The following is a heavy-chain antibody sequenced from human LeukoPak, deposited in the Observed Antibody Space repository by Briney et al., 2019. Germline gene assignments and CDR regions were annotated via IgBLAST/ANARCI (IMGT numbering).Heavy chain of an antibody. CDR1: GFTFSNYG. V-gene: IGHV3-30*02. Sequence: PGGSLRLSCAASGFTFSNYGMHWVRQAPGKGLEWVAFIRYDGSNEYSADSVKGRFTISRDNSKNTVYLQMNSPRAEDTAVYYCAKDRVSSETDFDSWGQGTLATVSS. CDR2: IRYDGSNE. CDR3: AKDRVSSETDFDS. D-gene: IGHD3-22*01. J-gene: IGHJ4*02.